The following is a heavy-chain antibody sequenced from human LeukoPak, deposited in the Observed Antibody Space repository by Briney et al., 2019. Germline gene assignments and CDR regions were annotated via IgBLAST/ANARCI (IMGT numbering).Heavy chain of an antibody. CDR2: IYYSGST. CDR1: GGSISSYY. J-gene: IGHJ4*02. Sequence: SETLSLTCTVSGGSISSYYWSWIRQPPGKGLEWIGYIYYSGSTNYNPSLKSRVTISVDTSKNQFSLKLSSVTAADTAVYYCASAEYSSSWYYLDYWGQGTLVTVSS. CDR3: ASAEYSSSWYYLDY. V-gene: IGHV4-59*08. D-gene: IGHD6-13*01.